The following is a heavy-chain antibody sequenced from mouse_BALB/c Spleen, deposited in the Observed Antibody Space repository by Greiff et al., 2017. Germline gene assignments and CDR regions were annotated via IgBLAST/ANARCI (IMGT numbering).Heavy chain of an antibody. V-gene: IGHV5-12-1*01. D-gene: IGHD1-3*01. CDR3: ARQGSSFFYAMDY. Sequence: EVQRVESGGGLVKPGGSLKLSCAASGFAFSSYDMSWVRQTPEKRLEWVAYISSGGGSTYYPDTVKGRFTISRDNAKNTLYLQMSSLKSEDTAMYYCARQGSSFFYAMDYWGQGTSVTVSS. CDR2: ISSGGGST. J-gene: IGHJ4*01. CDR1: GFAFSSYD.